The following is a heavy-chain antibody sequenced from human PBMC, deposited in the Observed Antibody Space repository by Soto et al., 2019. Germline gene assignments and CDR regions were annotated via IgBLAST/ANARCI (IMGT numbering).Heavy chain of an antibody. CDR3: ARGLPVVVVAVRRWFDP. CDR2: MNPNSGNT. Sequence: GASVKVSCKASGYTFTSYDINWVRQATGQGLEWMGWMNPNSGNTGYAQKFQGRVTMTRNTSISTAYMELSSLRSEDTAVYYCARGLPVVVVAVRRWFDPWGQGTLVTVSS. CDR1: GYTFTSYD. V-gene: IGHV1-8*01. D-gene: IGHD2-15*01. J-gene: IGHJ5*02.